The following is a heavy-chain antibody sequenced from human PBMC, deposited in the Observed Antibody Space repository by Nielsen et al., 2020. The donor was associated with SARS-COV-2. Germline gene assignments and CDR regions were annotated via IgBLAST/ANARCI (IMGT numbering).Heavy chain of an antibody. CDR3: TTDRGRHTVTCDY. J-gene: IGHJ4*02. V-gene: IGHV3-15*01. CDR2: IKSKTDGGTT. Sequence: GGSLRLSCAASGFTFSSYSMNWVRQAPGKGLEWVGRIKSKTDGGTTDYAAPVKGRFTISRDDSKNTLYLQMNSLKTEDTAVYYCTTDRGRHTVTCDYWGQGTLVTVSS. D-gene: IGHD4-17*01. CDR1: GFTFSSYS.